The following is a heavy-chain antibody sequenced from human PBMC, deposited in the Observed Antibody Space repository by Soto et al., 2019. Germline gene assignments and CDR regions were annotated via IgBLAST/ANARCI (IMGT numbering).Heavy chain of an antibody. V-gene: IGHV3-66*01. D-gene: IGHD4-17*01. CDR1: GFTVSSNF. CDR2: IYSIGTT. J-gene: IGHJ4*01. Sequence: GGSLRLSCAASGFTVSSNFMSWVRQAPGKGLEWVSVIYSIGTTYYADSVKGRFTISRDNSKNTLYLQMNSLRGEDTAVYYCARDRDYGGFDYWGHGTPVTVSS. CDR3: ARDRDYGGFDY.